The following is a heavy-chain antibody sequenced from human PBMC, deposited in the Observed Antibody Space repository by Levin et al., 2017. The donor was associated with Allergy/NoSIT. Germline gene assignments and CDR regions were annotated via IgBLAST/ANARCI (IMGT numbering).Heavy chain of an antibody. CDR3: ARLKKGKGIMGTTGLWLDP. CDR2: IYYSGAT. J-gene: IGHJ5*02. V-gene: IGHV4-31*03. D-gene: IGHD1-20*01. Sequence: SETLSLTCTVSGDSISNGDYYWIWVRQQPGKGLEWIGHIYYSGATYYNPLLMSRVSMSKDTTKNQFSLKLTSVTAADTAVYYCARLKKGKGIMGTTGLWLDPLGQGILVTVAS. CDR1: GDSISNGDYY.